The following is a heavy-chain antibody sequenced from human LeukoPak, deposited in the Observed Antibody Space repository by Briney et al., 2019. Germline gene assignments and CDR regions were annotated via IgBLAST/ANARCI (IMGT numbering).Heavy chain of an antibody. CDR1: GGSVSSGSYY. V-gene: IGHV4-61*01. Sequence: SETLSLTCTVSGGSVSSGSYYWSWIRQPPGKGLEWIGYIYYSGITNYNPSLKSRVTISVDTSKNQYSLKLSSVTAADTAVYFCAREGLATMIRGVIPYWGQGTLVTVSS. CDR2: IYYSGIT. J-gene: IGHJ4*02. CDR3: AREGLATMIRGVIPY. D-gene: IGHD3-10*01.